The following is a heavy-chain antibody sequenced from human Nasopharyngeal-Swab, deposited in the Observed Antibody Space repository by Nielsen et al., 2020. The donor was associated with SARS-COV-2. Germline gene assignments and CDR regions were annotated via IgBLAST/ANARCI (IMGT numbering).Heavy chain of an antibody. CDR3: AISSGYYMALYYYYGMDV. V-gene: IGHV1-3*01. D-gene: IGHD3-22*01. CDR2: INAGNGNT. J-gene: IGHJ6*02. Sequence: ASVKVSCKASGYTFTSYAMHWARQAPGQRLEWMGWINAGNGNTKYSQKFQGRVTITRDTSASTAYMELSSLRSEDTAVYYCAISSGYYMALYYYYGMDVWGQGTTVTVSS. CDR1: GYTFTSYA.